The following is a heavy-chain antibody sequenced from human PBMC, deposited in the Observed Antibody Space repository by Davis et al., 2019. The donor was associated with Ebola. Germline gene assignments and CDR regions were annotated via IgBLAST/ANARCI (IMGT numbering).Heavy chain of an antibody. D-gene: IGHD2-15*01. CDR2: ISSSSSYI. CDR3: ARRLEVVVVAATYYYYYGMDV. CDR1: AFTFSSYS. Sequence: AGSLRLSCAASAFTFSSYSMNWVRQAPGKGLEWVSSISSSSSYIYYADSVKGRFTISRDNAKNSLYLQMNSLRAEDTAVYYCARRLEVVVVAATYYYYYGMDVWGQGTTVTVSS. J-gene: IGHJ6*02. V-gene: IGHV3-21*01.